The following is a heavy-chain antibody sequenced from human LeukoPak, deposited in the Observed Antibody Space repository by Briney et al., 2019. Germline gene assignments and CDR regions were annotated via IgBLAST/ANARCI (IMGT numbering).Heavy chain of an antibody. D-gene: IGHD3-22*01. CDR2: MRGSGNMT. CDR1: GFTFRSYG. V-gene: IGHV3-23*01. CDR3: ARADSSGSFLGDALDF. J-gene: IGHJ3*01. Sequence: GGSLRLSCAASGFTFRSYGLSWVRQAPGKGLEWVSAMRGSGNMTYYADSVKGRFTISRDNSKNMVYLQLNSLRVDDTAVYYCARADSSGSFLGDALDFWGQGTLVIVSS.